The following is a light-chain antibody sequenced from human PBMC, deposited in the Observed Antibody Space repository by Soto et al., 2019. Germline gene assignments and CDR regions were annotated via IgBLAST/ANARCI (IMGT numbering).Light chain of an antibody. CDR1: SSDIGTYNL. CDR3: CSYAGSNSPYV. CDR2: EDS. Sequence: QSALTQPASVSGSPGQSITISCTGTSSDIGTYNLVSWYQQHPGKAPKVMIYEDSKRPAGVSDRFTGSKSGNTASLTISGLQAGDEADYYCCSYAGSNSPYVFRTGTKVTVL. V-gene: IGLV2-23*01. J-gene: IGLJ1*01.